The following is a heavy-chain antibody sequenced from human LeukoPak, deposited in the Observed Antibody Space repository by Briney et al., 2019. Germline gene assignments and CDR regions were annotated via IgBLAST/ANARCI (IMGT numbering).Heavy chain of an antibody. CDR2: IYTSGST. J-gene: IGHJ3*02. D-gene: IGHD5-24*01. V-gene: IGHV4-61*02. CDR1: GGSISSGSYY. CDR3: ASTGTGPHWLQLPLSSFDI. Sequence: SQTLSLTCTVSGGSISSGSYYWSWIRQPAGKGLEWIGRIYTSGSTNYNPSLKSRVTISVDTSKNQFSLKLSSVTAADTAVYYCASTGTGPHWLQLPLSSFDIWGQGTMVTASS.